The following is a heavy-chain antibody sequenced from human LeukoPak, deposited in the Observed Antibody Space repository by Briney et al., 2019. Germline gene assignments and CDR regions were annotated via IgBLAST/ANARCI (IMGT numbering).Heavy chain of an antibody. J-gene: IGHJ6*03. Sequence: ASVKVSCKASGYTFTGYYMHWVRQAPGQGLEWMEWINPNSGGTNYAQKFQSRVTMTRDTSIRTAYMELSRLRSDDTAVYYCARGGTDNRAYYYYYMDVWGKGTTVTVSS. CDR1: GYTFTGYY. D-gene: IGHD1-14*01. CDR2: INPNSGGT. V-gene: IGHV1-2*02. CDR3: ARGGTDNRAYYYYYMDV.